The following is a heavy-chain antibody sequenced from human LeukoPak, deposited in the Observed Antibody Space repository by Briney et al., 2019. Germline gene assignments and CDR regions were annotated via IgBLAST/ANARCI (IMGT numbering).Heavy chain of an antibody. J-gene: IGHJ5*02. CDR1: GYSFTSYW. V-gene: IGHV5-51*01. Sequence: GESLKISGKGSGYSFTSYWIGWVRQMPGKGLEWMGIIYPGDSDTRYSPSFQGQVTISADKSISTAYLQWSSLKASDTAMYYCPRRRIVATAVDWFDPWGQGTLVTVSS. D-gene: IGHD5-12*01. CDR3: PRRRIVATAVDWFDP. CDR2: IYPGDSDT.